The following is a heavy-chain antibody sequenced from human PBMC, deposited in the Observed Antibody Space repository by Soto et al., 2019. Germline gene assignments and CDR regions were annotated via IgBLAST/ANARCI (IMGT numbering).Heavy chain of an antibody. CDR2: INHSGST. V-gene: IGHV4-34*01. CDR1: GGSGGSFSGYY. Sequence: SETLSLTCALYGGSGGSFSGYYWSWIRQPPGKGLEWIGEINHSGSTNYNPSLKSRVTISVDTSKNQFSLKLSSVTAADTAVYYCARHFVAVVIKGWGYWGQGTLVTVS. CDR3: ARHFVAVVIKGWGY. D-gene: IGHD3-10*01. J-gene: IGHJ4*02.